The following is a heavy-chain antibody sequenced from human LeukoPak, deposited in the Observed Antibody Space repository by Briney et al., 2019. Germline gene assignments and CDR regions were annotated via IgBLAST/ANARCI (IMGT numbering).Heavy chain of an antibody. D-gene: IGHD5-24*01. CDR3: ASGEMATIPPYYYYMDV. Sequence: GGSLRLSCAASGFTFSSYAMSWVRQAPGKGLEWVSAISGSGGSTYYADSVKGRFTISRDNAKNSLYLQMNSLRAEDTAVYYCASGEMATIPPYYYYMDVWGKGTTVTISS. V-gene: IGHV3-23*01. CDR2: ISGSGGST. J-gene: IGHJ6*03. CDR1: GFTFSSYA.